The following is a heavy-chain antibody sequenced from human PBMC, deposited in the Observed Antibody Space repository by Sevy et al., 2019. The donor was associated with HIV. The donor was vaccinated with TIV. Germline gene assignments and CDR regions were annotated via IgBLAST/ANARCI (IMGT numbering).Heavy chain of an antibody. CDR3: AKDVPDQSWYDDFWSGSPCFDY. V-gene: IGHV3-23*01. J-gene: IGHJ4*02. CDR1: GFTFGNYA. CDR2: MSGRGGST. Sequence: GGSLRLSCAASGFTFGNYAMSWVRQAPGKGLEWVSGMSGRGGSTDYADSVKGRFTISRANSKNTLYRQMNSLRAEDTAIYYCAKDVPDQSWYDDFWSGSPCFDYWGRGTLVTVSS. D-gene: IGHD3-3*01.